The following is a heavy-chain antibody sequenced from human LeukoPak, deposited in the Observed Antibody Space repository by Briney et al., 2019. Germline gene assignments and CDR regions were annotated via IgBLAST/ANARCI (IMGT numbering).Heavy chain of an antibody. Sequence: GASVKVSCKASGYPFASYDINWVRQATGQGLEWMGWMNPNSGNTGFAQKLQGRVTMTTDTSTSTAYMELRSLRSDDTAVYYCARDFSKSYYDSSGYYSLGYWGQGTLVTVSS. V-gene: IGHV1-8*02. J-gene: IGHJ4*02. D-gene: IGHD3-22*01. CDR1: GYPFASYD. CDR2: MNPNSGNT. CDR3: ARDFSKSYYDSSGYYSLGY.